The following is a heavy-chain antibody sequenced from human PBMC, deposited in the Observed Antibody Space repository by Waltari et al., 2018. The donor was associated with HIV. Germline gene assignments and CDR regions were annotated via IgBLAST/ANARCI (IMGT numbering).Heavy chain of an antibody. D-gene: IGHD1-1*01. CDR2: ISYDGSNK. CDR3: AKDKGGVTYIFDY. Sequence: QVQLVESGGGVVQPGRSLRLSCAASGFPFSSYGMHWVRQAPGKGVGEVAVISYDGSNKYDADAVKGRFTISRDNSKNTLDLQMNSLRAEDTAVYYCAKDKGGVTYIFDYWGQGTLVTVSS. CDR1: GFPFSSYG. V-gene: IGHV3-30*18. J-gene: IGHJ4*02.